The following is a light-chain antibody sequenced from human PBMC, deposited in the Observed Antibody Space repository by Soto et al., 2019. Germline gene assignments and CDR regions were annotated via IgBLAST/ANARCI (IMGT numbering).Light chain of an antibody. CDR2: GAS. Sequence: EIVLTQSPGTLSLSPGERATLSCRASQRIRSSYLAWYQQRPGQAPRLLIYGASSRATGIPDRVSGSGSGTDFTLTISRLEPEDFAVYYYQQYGTSPWTFGQGTRVE. J-gene: IGKJ1*01. CDR3: QQYGTSPWT. V-gene: IGKV3-20*01. CDR1: QRIRSSY.